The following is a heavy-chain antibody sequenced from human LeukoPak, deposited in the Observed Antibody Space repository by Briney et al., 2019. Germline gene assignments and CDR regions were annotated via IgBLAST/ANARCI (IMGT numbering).Heavy chain of an antibody. D-gene: IGHD6-19*01. CDR3: ARGGAVAGKYYFDY. Sequence: NPSETLSLTCTVSGGSISSYYWSWIRQPAGKGLEWIGRIYTSGSTNYNPSLKSRVTMSVDTSKNQFSLKLSSVTAADTAVYYCARGGAVAGKYYFDYWGQGTLVTVSS. CDR2: IYTSGST. CDR1: GGSISSYY. J-gene: IGHJ4*02. V-gene: IGHV4-4*07.